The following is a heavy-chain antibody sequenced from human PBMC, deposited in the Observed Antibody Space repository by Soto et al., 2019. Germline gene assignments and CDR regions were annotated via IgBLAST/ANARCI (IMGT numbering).Heavy chain of an antibody. J-gene: IGHJ4*02. CDR1: GGTFSSYA. V-gene: IGHV1-69*06. CDR3: ARSTRGYCSGGSCYSLGDY. D-gene: IGHD2-15*01. CDR2: IIPIFGTA. Sequence: QVQLVQSGAEVKKPGSSVKVSCKASGGTFSSYAISWVRQAPAQGLEWMGGIIPIFGTANYAQKFQGRVTITADKSTSTAYMELSSLRSEDTAVYYCARSTRGYCSGGSCYSLGDYWGQGTLVTVSS.